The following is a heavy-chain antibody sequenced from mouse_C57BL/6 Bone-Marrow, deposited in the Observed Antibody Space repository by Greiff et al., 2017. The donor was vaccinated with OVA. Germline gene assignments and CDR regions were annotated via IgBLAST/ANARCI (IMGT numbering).Heavy chain of an antibody. J-gene: IGHJ4*01. Sequence: EVKLMESGGGLVQPKGSLKLSCAASGFSFNTYAMNWVRQAPGKGLEWVARIRRKSNNYATYYADSVKDRFTISRDDSESMLYLQKNNLKTEDTAMYYCVRQTAQATFYAMDYWGQGTSVTVSS. CDR1: GFSFNTYA. CDR2: IRRKSNNYAT. D-gene: IGHD3-2*02. CDR3: VRQTAQATFYAMDY. V-gene: IGHV10-1*01.